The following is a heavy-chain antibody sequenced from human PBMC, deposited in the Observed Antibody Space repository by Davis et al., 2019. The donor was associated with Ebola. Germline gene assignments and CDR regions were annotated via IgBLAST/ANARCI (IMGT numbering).Heavy chain of an antibody. CDR3: TTPGGQDSGYDGFDI. V-gene: IGHV1-46*03. CDR1: GYTFTNYY. Sequence: AASVKVSCKASGYTFTNYYMHWVRQAPGQGLEWMGMINPNDGRTIYAQKFQGRVTVTRDTSTNTVYMDLSSLRSEDTALYYCTTPGGQDSGYDGFDIWGQGTMVTVSS. D-gene: IGHD5-12*01. J-gene: IGHJ3*02. CDR2: INPNDGRT.